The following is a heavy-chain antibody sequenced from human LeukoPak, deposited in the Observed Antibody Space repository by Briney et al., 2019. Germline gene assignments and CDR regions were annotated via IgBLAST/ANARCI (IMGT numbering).Heavy chain of an antibody. CDR2: INHSGST. CDR1: GGSFSGYY. D-gene: IGHD3-22*01. CDR3: ARRRTLQWLLKNYCFDY. Sequence: SETLSLTCAVYGGSFSGYYWSWIRQPPGKGLEWIGEINHSGSTNYNPSLKSRVTISVDTSKNQFSLKLSSVTAADTAVYYCARRRTLQWLLKNYCFDYWGQGTLVTVSS. J-gene: IGHJ4*02. V-gene: IGHV4-34*01.